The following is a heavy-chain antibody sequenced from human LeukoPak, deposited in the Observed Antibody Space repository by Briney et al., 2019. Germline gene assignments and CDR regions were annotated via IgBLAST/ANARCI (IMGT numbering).Heavy chain of an antibody. CDR3: ATKRGYSYGSPH. Sequence: ASVKVSCKASGGAFSSYTINWVRQAPGQGLEWMGGIIPIFHTPNYAQKFQGRVTITADESTSTAYMELSSLRSEDTAVYYCATKRGYSYGSPHWGQGTLVTVSS. J-gene: IGHJ4*02. V-gene: IGHV1-69*13. CDR1: GGAFSSYT. CDR2: IIPIFHTP. D-gene: IGHD5-18*01.